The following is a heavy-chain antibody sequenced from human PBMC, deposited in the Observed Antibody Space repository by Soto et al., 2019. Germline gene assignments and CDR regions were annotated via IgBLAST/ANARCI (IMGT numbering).Heavy chain of an antibody. Sequence: EVQLLESGGGLVQPGGSLTLSCAASGFTFSSYAMTWVRQAPGKGLEWVSGISGGGGVSTYYANSVKGRFTISRDNAMNAQYHQMSRLRADDTAVYYWAKYASGMVRGVNSWFDPWGQGTLVTVSS. CDR2: ISGGGGVST. V-gene: IGHV3-23*01. D-gene: IGHD3-10*01. J-gene: IGHJ5*02. CDR3: AKYASGMVRGVNSWFDP. CDR1: GFTFSSYA.